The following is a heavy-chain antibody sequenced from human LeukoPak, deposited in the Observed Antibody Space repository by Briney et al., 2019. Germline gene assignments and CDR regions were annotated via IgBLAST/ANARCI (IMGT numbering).Heavy chain of an antibody. V-gene: IGHV1-69*13. J-gene: IGHJ2*01. CDR3: VRVWGMGWYFDL. CDR2: IIPIFGTA. D-gene: IGHD3-16*01. Sequence: SVKVSCKASGGTFSSYAISWVRQAPGQGLEWMGGIIPIFGTANYAQKFQGRVTITADESTSTAYMELSSLRSEDTAVYYCVRVWGMGWYFDLWGRGTLVTVSS. CDR1: GGTFSSYA.